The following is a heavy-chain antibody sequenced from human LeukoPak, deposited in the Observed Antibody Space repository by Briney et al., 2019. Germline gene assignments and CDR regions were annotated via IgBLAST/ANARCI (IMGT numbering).Heavy chain of an antibody. J-gene: IGHJ1*01. V-gene: IGHV4-39*07. CDR3: ARDYYDFWSGYYVAEYFQH. CDR1: GGSISSSSYY. Sequence: SETLSLTCTVSGGSISSSSYYWGWIRQPPGKGLEWIGSIYYSGSTYYNPSLKSRVTISVDTSKNQFSLKLSSVTAADTAVYYCARDYYDFWSGYYVAEYFQHWGQGTLVTVSS. D-gene: IGHD3-3*01. CDR2: IYYSGST.